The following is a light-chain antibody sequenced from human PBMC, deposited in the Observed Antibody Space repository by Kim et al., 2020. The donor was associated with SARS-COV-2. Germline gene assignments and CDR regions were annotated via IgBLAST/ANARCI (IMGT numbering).Light chain of an antibody. J-gene: IGKJ4*01. Sequence: ASVGDEVTITCQASQDISNYLSWYQQKPGKAPNLLIYDASNLETGIPSRFRGSGSGTDFTFTISTLQPEDIATYYCQQYADFPLSFGGGTKVDIK. CDR2: DAS. CDR3: QQYADFPLS. CDR1: QDISNY. V-gene: IGKV1-33*01.